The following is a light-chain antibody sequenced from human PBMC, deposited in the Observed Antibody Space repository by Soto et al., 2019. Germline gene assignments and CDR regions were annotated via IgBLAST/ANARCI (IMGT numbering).Light chain of an antibody. CDR2: GAS. J-gene: IGKJ1*01. CDR1: QSVSSN. CDR3: QQYNNWPPWT. V-gene: IGKV3-15*01. Sequence: EIVMTQSPATLSVSPGERATLSCRASQSVSSNLAWYHQKPGQAPRLLIYGASTRATGIPARFSGSGSGTEFTLTISSLQSEDFAVYSCQQYNNWPPWTFGQGTNVEIK.